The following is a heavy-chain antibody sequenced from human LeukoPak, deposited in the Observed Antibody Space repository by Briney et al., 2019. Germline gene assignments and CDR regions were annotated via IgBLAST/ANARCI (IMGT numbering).Heavy chain of an antibody. J-gene: IGHJ4*02. V-gene: IGHV3-23*01. CDR3: AKSAMVRGTTGTFDY. CDR2: ISGSSGTT. CDR1: GFTFSNFA. D-gene: IGHD3-10*01. Sequence: PGGSLRLSCAASGFTFSNFAMSWVSQAPGKGLEWVSAISGSSGTTYYTDSVKGRFTISRDNSKNTLYLQMNSLRAEDTAVYYCAKSAMVRGTTGTFDYWGQGTLVTVSS.